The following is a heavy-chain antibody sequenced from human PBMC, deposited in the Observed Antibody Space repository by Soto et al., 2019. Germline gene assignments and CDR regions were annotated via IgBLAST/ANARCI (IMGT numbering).Heavy chain of an antibody. Sequence: ASVKVSCKASGYTFTSYGISWVRQAPGQGLEWMGWISAYNGNTNYAQKLQGRVTMTTDTSTSTAYMELRSLRSDDTAVYYCARALSVVVPAATKNYYYMDVWGKGTTVTVS. V-gene: IGHV1-18*01. CDR2: ISAYNGNT. D-gene: IGHD2-2*01. CDR1: GYTFTSYG. CDR3: ARALSVVVPAATKNYYYMDV. J-gene: IGHJ6*03.